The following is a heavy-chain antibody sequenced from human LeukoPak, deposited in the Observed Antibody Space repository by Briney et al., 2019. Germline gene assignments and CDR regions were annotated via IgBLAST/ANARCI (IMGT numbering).Heavy chain of an antibody. CDR3: VKDRSDILTGPGSN. J-gene: IGHJ4*02. V-gene: IGHV3-64D*06. CDR2: ISGNGGST. CDR1: GFTFSSYA. Sequence: PGGSLRLSCSASGFTFSSYAMHWVRQAPGKGLEYVSAISGNGGSTYYADSVKGRFTISRDNSKNTLYLQMNSLRAEDTAVYYCVKDRSDILTGPGSNWGQGTLVTVSS. D-gene: IGHD3-9*01.